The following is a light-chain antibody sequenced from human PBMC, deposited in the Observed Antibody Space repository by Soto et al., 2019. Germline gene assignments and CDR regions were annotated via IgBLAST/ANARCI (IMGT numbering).Light chain of an antibody. Sequence: QSVLTQPTSVSGSPGQSITISCTGNHNDIGTYDYVSWYQQHPGRAPRLLIHGVTTRPSGISGRFSASKSGLTASLTISGLQPEDEADYYCSSLTSNRIYVFGPGPKVTVL. J-gene: IGLJ1*01. CDR1: HNDIGTYDY. V-gene: IGLV2-14*03. CDR3: SSLTSNRIYV. CDR2: GVT.